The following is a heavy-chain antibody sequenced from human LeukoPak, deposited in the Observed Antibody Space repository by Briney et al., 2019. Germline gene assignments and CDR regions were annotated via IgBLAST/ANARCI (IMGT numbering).Heavy chain of an antibody. J-gene: IGHJ4*02. D-gene: IGHD3-10*01. CDR1: GGTFSSYA. Sequence: ASVKVSCKASGGTFSSYAISWVRQAPGQGLEWMGWISAYNGNTNYAQKLQGRVTMTTDTSTSTAYMELRSLRSDDTAVYYCARDLVGYYYGSGSYYNPLDYWGQGTLVTVSS. V-gene: IGHV1-18*01. CDR3: ARDLVGYYYGSGSYYNPLDY. CDR2: ISAYNGNT.